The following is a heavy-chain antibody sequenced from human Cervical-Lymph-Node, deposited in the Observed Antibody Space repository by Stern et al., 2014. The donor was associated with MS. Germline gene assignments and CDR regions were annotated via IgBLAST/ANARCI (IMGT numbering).Heavy chain of an antibody. J-gene: IGHJ4*02. CDR3: ARQRYFDY. Sequence: EVQLLQSGPEVKRPGESLKISCQASGYTFTSYWIGWVRQMPGKGLEWIAIIFPGGSDIRYSPSFQGQVTISADKSSSTAYLQWNTLKASDTAIYYCARQRYFDYWGQGTLVTVSS. CDR1: GYTFTSYW. V-gene: IGHV5-51*01. CDR2: IFPGGSDI.